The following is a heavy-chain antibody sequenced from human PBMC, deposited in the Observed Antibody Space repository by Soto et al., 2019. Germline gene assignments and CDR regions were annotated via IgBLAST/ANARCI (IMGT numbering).Heavy chain of an antibody. J-gene: IGHJ4*02. D-gene: IGHD6-6*01. CDR3: AREYPSIAPRPRHFDY. Sequence: SETLPLPYTGSGGTTSTYYWSWFRQPPGKRLEWIGYIYYSGSTNYNPSLKSRVTISVDTSNNQFSLKLSSVTAADTAVSYCAREYPSIAPRPRHFDYWGQGTLVTV. CDR1: GGTTSTYY. V-gene: IGHV4-59*01. CDR2: IYYSGST.